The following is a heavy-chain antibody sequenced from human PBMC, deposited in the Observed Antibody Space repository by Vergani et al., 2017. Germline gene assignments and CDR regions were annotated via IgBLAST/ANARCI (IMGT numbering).Heavy chain of an antibody. J-gene: IGHJ6*02. V-gene: IGHV1-69-2*01. Sequence: EVQLVQSGAEVKKPGATMKISCKVSGYTFTDHYMHWGKQAPGKGLEWMGLVDPEDGETIYAEKFKGRVAIAADTSTDTAHLELSSLRSEDTAVYYCATPQTVTTGGMEVWGQGTTVIVSS. CDR1: GYTFTDHY. D-gene: IGHD4-17*01. CDR3: ATPQTVTTGGMEV. CDR2: VDPEDGET.